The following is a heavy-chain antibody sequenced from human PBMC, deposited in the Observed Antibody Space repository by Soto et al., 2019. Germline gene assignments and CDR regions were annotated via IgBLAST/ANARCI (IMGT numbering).Heavy chain of an antibody. V-gene: IGHV4-4*07. CDR3: ARDCSGGSCYSRRGVYYYGMDV. Sequence: SETLSLTCTVSGGSISSYYWSWIRQPAGKGLEWIGRIYTSGSTNYNPSLKSRVTMSVDTSKNQFSLKLSSVTAADTAVYYCARDCSGGSCYSRRGVYYYGMDVWGQGTTVTVSS. D-gene: IGHD2-15*01. J-gene: IGHJ6*02. CDR1: GGSISSYY. CDR2: IYTSGST.